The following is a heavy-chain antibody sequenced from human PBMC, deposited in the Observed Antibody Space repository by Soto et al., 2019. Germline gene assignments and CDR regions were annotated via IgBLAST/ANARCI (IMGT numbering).Heavy chain of an antibody. J-gene: IGHJ6*02. CDR2: ISTDGTP. Sequence: SLRLSCTASDRIVGLNYMNWVRQAPGKGLEWVSVISTDGTPYYADFVKGRFTVSRDIPKNTVFLEMKSLRVEDTAVYYCASSPSSVVSKFYGMDVWGQGTTVTVSS. CDR3: ASSPSSVVSKFYGMDV. D-gene: IGHD3-22*01. CDR1: DRIVGLNY. V-gene: IGHV3-53*01.